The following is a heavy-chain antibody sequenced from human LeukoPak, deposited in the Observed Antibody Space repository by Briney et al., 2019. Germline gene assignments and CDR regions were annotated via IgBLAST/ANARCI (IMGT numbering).Heavy chain of an antibody. Sequence: GGSLRLSCAASGFTVSSNYMSWVRQAPGKGLEWVSVIYSGGSTYYADSVKGRFTISRDNSKNTLYLQMNSLRAEDTAVYYCAKASRGGYNAKYYFDYWGQGTLVTVSS. CDR2: IYSGGST. CDR1: GFTVSSNY. J-gene: IGHJ4*02. V-gene: IGHV3-53*01. D-gene: IGHD5-24*01. CDR3: AKASRGGYNAKYYFDY.